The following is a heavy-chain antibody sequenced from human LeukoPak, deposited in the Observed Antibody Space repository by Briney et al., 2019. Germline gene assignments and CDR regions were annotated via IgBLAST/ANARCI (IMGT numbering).Heavy chain of an antibody. CDR3: AKNVESKTLIRRSWFDP. V-gene: IGHV3-21*01. Sequence: PGGSLRLSCATSGFTFASYDMNWVRQAPGKGLEWVSTISTGSNYIYYAGSVKGRFTISRDNAKGSLYLQMSCLRAEDTAIYYCAKNVESKTLIRRSWFDPWGQGTLVTVSS. CDR1: GFTFASYD. CDR2: ISTGSNYI. D-gene: IGHD2-21*01. J-gene: IGHJ5*02.